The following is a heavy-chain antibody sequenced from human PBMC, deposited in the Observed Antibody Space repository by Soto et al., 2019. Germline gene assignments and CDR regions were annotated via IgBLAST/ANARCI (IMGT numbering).Heavy chain of an antibody. CDR3: ASHMGATRPRGYYYGMDV. CDR2: IYYSGST. CDR1: GGSIRSSSYY. J-gene: IGHJ6*02. V-gene: IGHV4-39*01. D-gene: IGHD1-26*01. Sequence: PSETLSLTCTVSGGSIRSSSYYWGWIRQPPGKGLEWIGSIYYSGSTYYNPSLKSRVTISVDTSKNQFSLKLSSVTAADTAVYYCASHMGATRPRGYYYGMDVWGQGTTVTVSS.